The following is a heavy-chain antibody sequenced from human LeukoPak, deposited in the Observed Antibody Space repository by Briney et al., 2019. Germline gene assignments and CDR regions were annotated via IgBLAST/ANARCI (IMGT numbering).Heavy chain of an antibody. CDR3: AKDILAAGLFFDY. D-gene: IGHD6-13*01. Sequence: GGSLRLSCSASGFTCSDYYMGWVRQAPGKGLEWLSYIDMSGSTIYYADSVKGRFTISRDNAKNSLFLQMNNLRAEDTAVYYCAKDILAAGLFFDYWGQGALVTVSS. CDR2: IDMSGSTI. CDR1: GFTCSDYY. J-gene: IGHJ4*02. V-gene: IGHV3-11*01.